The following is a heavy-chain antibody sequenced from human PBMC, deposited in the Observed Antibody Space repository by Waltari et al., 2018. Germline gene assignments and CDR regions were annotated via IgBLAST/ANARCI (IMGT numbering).Heavy chain of an antibody. CDR1: GFTVSSNY. Sequence: EVQVVESGGGLVQPGGSLRLSCAASGFTVSSNYMSWVRQAPGKGLEWVSVIYSGGSTYYADSVKGRFTISRDNSKNTLYLQMNSLRAEDTAVYYCAREAEPYYFDYWGQGTLVTVSS. J-gene: IGHJ4*02. V-gene: IGHV3-66*02. CDR2: IYSGGST. CDR3: AREAEPYYFDY.